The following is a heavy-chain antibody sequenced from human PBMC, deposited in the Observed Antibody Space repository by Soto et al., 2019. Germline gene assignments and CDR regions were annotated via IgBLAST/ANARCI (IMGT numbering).Heavy chain of an antibody. CDR1: GFTFNSYA. CDR2: MSGSGGTT. Sequence: EVQLLESGGGLVQPGGSLRLSCGGSGFTFNSYAMTWVRQAPGKGLEWVAAMSGSGGTTYYANSVKGRFTISRDHSKDTLYLQMTSHRAEDTAIYYCAKDQHYASGTYSASYLDYWGQGTLVTVSS. J-gene: IGHJ4*02. D-gene: IGHD3-10*01. CDR3: AKDQHYASGTYSASYLDY. V-gene: IGHV3-23*01.